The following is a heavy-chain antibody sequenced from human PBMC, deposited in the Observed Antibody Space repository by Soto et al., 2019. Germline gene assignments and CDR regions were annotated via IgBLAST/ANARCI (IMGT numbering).Heavy chain of an antibody. CDR1: GFNFRNFN. Sequence: GGSLRLSCEGSGFNFRNFNMIWVRQAPGKGLEWVSSVSGSSSYIYYADSVKGRFTVSRDNANNLVFLQMNGLRPEDTAMYYCARDLRGHYGPWGKGTMVTVS. V-gene: IGHV3-21*06. CDR2: VSGSSSYI. CDR3: ARDLRGHYGP. D-gene: IGHD4-17*01. J-gene: IGHJ3*01.